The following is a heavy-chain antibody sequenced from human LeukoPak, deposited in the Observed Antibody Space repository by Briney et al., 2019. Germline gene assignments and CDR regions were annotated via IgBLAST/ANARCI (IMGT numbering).Heavy chain of an antibody. D-gene: IGHD3-22*01. CDR3: ARDPDYYDSSGYSYLEY. Sequence: GGALRLSCAASGFTFSGYSMNWVRQAPGEGLEWVSSISSSISDIYYADSVKGRVTISRDNAKNSLYMQMNSLSAEDTAVYYCARDPDYYDSSGYSYLEYWGQGNVVTVSS. V-gene: IGHV3-21*01. CDR1: GFTFSGYS. CDR2: ISSSISDI. J-gene: IGHJ4*02.